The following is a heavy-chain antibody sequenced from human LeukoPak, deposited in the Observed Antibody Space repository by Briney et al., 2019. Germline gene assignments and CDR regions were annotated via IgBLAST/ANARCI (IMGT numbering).Heavy chain of an antibody. D-gene: IGHD3-16*01. CDR1: GYNFVSHW. CDR3: ARQRFTTRAYAGNWFDP. J-gene: IGHJ5*02. Sequence: NRGESLKTSCKGSGYNFVSHWIAWVRQMPGKGLEWMGIIYPGDSNTRYSPSFQGQVTISADKSITTAYLQWSSLKASDTAMYYCARQRFTTRAYAGNWFDPWGQGTLVTVSS. CDR2: IYPGDSNT. V-gene: IGHV5-51*01.